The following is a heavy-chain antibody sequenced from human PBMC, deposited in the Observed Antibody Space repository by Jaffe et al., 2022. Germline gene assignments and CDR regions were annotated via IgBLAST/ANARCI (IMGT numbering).Heavy chain of an antibody. J-gene: IGHJ2*01. D-gene: IGHD2-15*01. CDR2: IYYSGST. V-gene: IGHV4-59*01. Sequence: QVQLQESGPGLVKPSETLSLTCTVSGGSINNYYWSWMRQPPGKGLEWIGHIYYSGSTNYNPSLKSRVTISVDTSKNQFSLKLNSVTAADTAVYYCARDQVYCIGGTCYSPWYFDLWGRGTLVTVSS. CDR3: ARDQVYCIGGTCYSPWYFDL. CDR1: GGSINNYY.